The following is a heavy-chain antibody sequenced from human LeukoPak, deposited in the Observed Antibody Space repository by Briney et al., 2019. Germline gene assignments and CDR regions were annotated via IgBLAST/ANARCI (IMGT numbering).Heavy chain of an antibody. Sequence: WGSLTRTCAASGFTFSSYAMSWVRQAPGKGLEWVSAISGSGGSTYYADSVKGRFTISRDNSKNTLYLQMNSLRAEDTAVYYCAKDSYSGSYAYWGQASLATVSS. V-gene: IGHV3-23*01. CDR1: GFTFSSYA. D-gene: IGHD1-26*01. CDR2: ISGSGGST. CDR3: AKDSYSGSYAY. J-gene: IGHJ4*02.